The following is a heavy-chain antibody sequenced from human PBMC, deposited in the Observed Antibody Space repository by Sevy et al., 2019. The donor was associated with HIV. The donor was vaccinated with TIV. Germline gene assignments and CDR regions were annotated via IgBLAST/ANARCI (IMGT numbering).Heavy chain of an antibody. CDR1: GFTFSAYW. Sequence: GGSLRLSSAASGFTFSAYWMSWVRQAPGKGLEWVANIKSDGRDQHYVDSMEGRLTISRDNAKNSRYLQMNSLRVEDTAVYYCAEETVGRFDSWGQGTLVTVSS. J-gene: IGHJ4*02. V-gene: IGHV3-7*01. D-gene: IGHD3-16*01. CDR3: AEETVGRFDS. CDR2: IKSDGRDQ.